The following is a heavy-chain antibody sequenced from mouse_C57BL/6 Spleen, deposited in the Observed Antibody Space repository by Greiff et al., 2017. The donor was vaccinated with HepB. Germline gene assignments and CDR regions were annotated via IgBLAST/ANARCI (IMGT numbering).Heavy chain of an antibody. CDR3: ARGYSKRGFAY. J-gene: IGHJ3*01. CDR2: IYPGDGDT. D-gene: IGHD2-5*01. CDR1: GYAFSSSW. Sequence: QVQLQQSGPELVKPGASVKISCKASGYAFSSSWMNWVKQRPGKGLEWIGRIYPGDGDTNYNGKFKGKATLTADKSSSTAYMQLSSLTSEDSAVYFCARGYSKRGFAYWGQGTLVTVSA. V-gene: IGHV1-82*01.